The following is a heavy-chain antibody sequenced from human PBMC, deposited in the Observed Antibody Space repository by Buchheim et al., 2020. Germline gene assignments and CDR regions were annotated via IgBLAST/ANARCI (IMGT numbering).Heavy chain of an antibody. CDR1: GFTFSSYG. Sequence: VQLLESGGGLVQPGGSLRLSCAASGFTFSSYGMHWVRQAPGKGLEWVAVISYDGSNKYYADSVKGRFTISRDNSKNTLYLQMNSLRAEDTAVYYCAKAYYYDSSGYCDYWGQGTL. CDR3: AKAYYYDSSGYCDY. V-gene: IGHV3-30*18. J-gene: IGHJ4*02. D-gene: IGHD3-22*01. CDR2: ISYDGSNK.